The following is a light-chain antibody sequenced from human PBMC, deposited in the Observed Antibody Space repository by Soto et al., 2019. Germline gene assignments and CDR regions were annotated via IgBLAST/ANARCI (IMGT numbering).Light chain of an antibody. J-gene: IGLJ3*02. Sequence: QFAVTQAASVSWSPGQSIPISFSGTISHCVVYNYVSWFQQHPGKAPKLKIYEVSNRPSGVSNRFSGSKSGYTASLTISELQAEDEADYYCTSFTSSSTWVFGGGTK. CDR2: EVS. V-gene: IGLV2-14*03. CDR3: TSFTSSSTWV. CDR1: ISHCVVYNY.